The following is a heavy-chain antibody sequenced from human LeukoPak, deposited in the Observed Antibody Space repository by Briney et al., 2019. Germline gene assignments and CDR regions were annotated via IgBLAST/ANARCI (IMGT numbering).Heavy chain of an antibody. CDR3: ARDDSVDLATGTPRY. CDR1: GYTFTDYF. V-gene: IGHV1-69*13. CDR2: IIPIFGTA. Sequence: ASVKVSCMTSGYTFTDYFMHWVRQAPGQGLEWMGGIIPIFGTANYAQNFQGRVTITADESTSTAYMEPSSLRSEDTAVYYCARDDSVDLATGTPRYWGQGTLVTVSS. D-gene: IGHD1-1*01. J-gene: IGHJ4*02.